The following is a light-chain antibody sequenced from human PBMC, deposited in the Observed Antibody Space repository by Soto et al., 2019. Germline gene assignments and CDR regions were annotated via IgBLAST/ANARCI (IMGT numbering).Light chain of an antibody. Sequence: EIVLTQSPGTLSLSPGERATLSCRASQRISNSYLAWYQQKPGQAPRLLLYDASSRATGIPDRVSGSGSGTDFTLTISRLEPEDFAVYYCQQYAMPPYAFGHVTK. V-gene: IGKV3-20*01. CDR3: QQYAMPPYA. J-gene: IGKJ2*01. CDR2: DAS. CDR1: QRISNSY.